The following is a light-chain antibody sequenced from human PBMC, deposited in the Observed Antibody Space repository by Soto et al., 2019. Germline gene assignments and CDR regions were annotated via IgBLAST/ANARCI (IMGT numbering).Light chain of an antibody. CDR1: QSVSASY. Sequence: IVLTQFPDTLSLSPGDRATLSCRASQSVSASYLAWYQQKPGQAPRLLIHGASSRATGFPARFSGSGSGTEFTLTISYLQSEDFAVYYCQQYDNWPWTFGQGTKVDIK. CDR2: GAS. J-gene: IGKJ1*01. CDR3: QQYDNWPWT. V-gene: IGKV3-15*01.